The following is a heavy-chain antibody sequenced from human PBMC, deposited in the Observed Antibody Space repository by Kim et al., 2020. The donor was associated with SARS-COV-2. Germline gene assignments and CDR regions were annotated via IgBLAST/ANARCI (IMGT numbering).Heavy chain of an antibody. J-gene: IGHJ4*02. Sequence: SETLSLTCTVSGGSISSSSYYWGWIRQPPGKGLEWIGSIYYSGSTYYNPSLKSRVTISVDTSKNQFSLKLSSVTTADTAVYYCSRSGWDHFDYWGQGTLV. D-gene: IGHD6-19*01. CDR1: GGSISSSSYY. CDR3: SRSGWDHFDY. V-gene: IGHV4-39*01. CDR2: IYYSGST.